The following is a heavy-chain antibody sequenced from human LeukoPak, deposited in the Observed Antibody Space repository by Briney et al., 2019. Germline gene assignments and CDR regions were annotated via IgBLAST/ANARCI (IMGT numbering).Heavy chain of an antibody. D-gene: IGHD3-22*01. J-gene: IGHJ4*02. CDR2: ISYDGSNK. Sequence: PGRSLRLSCAASGFTFSSYGMHWVRQAPGKGLEWVAVISYDGSNKYYADSVKGRFTISRDNSKNTLYLQMNSLGAEDTAVYYCAKRRLGYYYDSSGYRFDYWGQGTLVTVSS. V-gene: IGHV3-30*18. CDR3: AKRRLGYYYDSSGYRFDY. CDR1: GFTFSSYG.